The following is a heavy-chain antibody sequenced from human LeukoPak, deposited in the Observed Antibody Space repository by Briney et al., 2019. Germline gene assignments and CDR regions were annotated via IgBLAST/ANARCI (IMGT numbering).Heavy chain of an antibody. CDR3: ARESASTYYFDY. CDR2: TYYRSKWYN. D-gene: IGHD6-25*01. V-gene: IGHV6-1*01. J-gene: IGHJ4*02. Sequence: SQTLSLTCAISGDSVSSNSAAWNWIRQSPSRGLEWLGRTYYRSKWYNNYALSVKSRMTVNPDTSKNQISLQLNSVTPEDTAVYYCARESASTYYFDYWGQGALVTVSS. CDR1: GDSVSSNSAA.